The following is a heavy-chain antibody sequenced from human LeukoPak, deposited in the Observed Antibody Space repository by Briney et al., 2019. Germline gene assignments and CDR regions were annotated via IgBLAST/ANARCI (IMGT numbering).Heavy chain of an antibody. CDR1: GFTLSDHH. CDR3: TRRPLGVGPHDY. D-gene: IGHD1-26*01. CDR2: TRSKANSYTT. V-gene: IGHV3-72*01. J-gene: IGHJ4*02. Sequence: GGSLRLSCAASGFTLSDHHMDWVPQAPGEGLEWVGRTRSKANSYTTEYAGSVQGRLTISRDESENSLYQHMTRLKTEETAVYCCTRRPLGVGPHDYWGQGTLVTVSS.